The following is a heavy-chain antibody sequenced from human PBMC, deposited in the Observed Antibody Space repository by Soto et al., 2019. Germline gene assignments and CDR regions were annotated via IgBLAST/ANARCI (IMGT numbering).Heavy chain of an antibody. Sequence: SVKVSCKASGGTFSSYAISWVRQARGQGLEWMGGIIPIFGTANYAQKFQGRVTITADESTSTAYMELSSLRSEDTAVYYCARDMVARYAFDIWGQGTMVTVSS. CDR3: ARDMVARYAFDI. CDR2: IIPIFGTA. V-gene: IGHV1-69*13. D-gene: IGHD5-12*01. J-gene: IGHJ3*02. CDR1: GGTFSSYA.